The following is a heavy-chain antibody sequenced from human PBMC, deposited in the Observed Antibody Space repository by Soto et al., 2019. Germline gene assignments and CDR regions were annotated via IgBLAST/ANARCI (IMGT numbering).Heavy chain of an antibody. CDR2: IKQDGSEK. Sequence: GGSLRLSCAASGFTFSSYWMSWVRQAPGKGLERVTNIKQDGSEKYYVDSVKGRFTISRDNAKNSLYLQMNSLRAEDTAVYYCASHQGQQQLGYYYYYMDVWGKGTTVTVSS. J-gene: IGHJ6*03. CDR1: GFTFSSYW. CDR3: ASHQGQQQLGYYYYYMDV. D-gene: IGHD6-13*01. V-gene: IGHV3-7*01.